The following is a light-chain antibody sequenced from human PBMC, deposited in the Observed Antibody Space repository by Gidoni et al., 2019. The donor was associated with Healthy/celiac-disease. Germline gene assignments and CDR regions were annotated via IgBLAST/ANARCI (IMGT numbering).Light chain of an antibody. CDR1: SGSIASNS. Sequence: NFMLTPPHSVSQSPGQTVTISCTRSSGSIASNSVQWYQQRPGSSPTTVIYEDNQRPSGVPDRFSGSIDSSSNSASLTISGLKTEDEADYYCQSYDSSNLHVVFGGGTKLTVL. CDR2: EDN. J-gene: IGLJ2*01. CDR3: QSYDSSNLHVV. V-gene: IGLV6-57*01.